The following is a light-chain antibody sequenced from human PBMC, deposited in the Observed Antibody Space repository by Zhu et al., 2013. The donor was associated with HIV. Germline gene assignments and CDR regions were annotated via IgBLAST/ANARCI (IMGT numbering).Light chain of an antibody. CDR3: LQSNSYPRT. Sequence: EIVLTQSPATLSVSPGERVTLSCRASQSVSTNLVWYQQKPGQAPRPLLYGASTRATGVPARFSGSGSGTEFTLTISSLQSEDFAVYYCLQSNSYPRTFGQGTRLEIK. CDR2: GAS. V-gene: IGKV3-15*01. CDR1: QSVSTN. J-gene: IGKJ2*02.